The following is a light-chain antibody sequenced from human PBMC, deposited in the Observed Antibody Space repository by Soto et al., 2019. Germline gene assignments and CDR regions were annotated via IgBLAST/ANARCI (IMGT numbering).Light chain of an antibody. CDR1: QGVYSNY. CDR2: GAS. CDR3: QQYGGSPYT. V-gene: IGKV3-20*01. Sequence: EIVLTQSPGTLSLSPGDTATLSCRASQGVYSNYLAWYQHKPGQAPRLLISGASSRATGIPDRFTGSGSETDFTLTISRLEPEDFGVYYCQQYGGSPYTFGQGTKL. J-gene: IGKJ2*01.